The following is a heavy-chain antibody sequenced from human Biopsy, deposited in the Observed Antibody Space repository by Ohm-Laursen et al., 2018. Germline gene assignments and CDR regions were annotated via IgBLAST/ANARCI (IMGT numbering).Heavy chain of an antibody. CDR1: GNTFATYH. J-gene: IGHJ6*02. CDR2: VMPIFGTA. CDR3: ATRVTPVTTLYYYAMDV. Sequence: SSVKVSCKASGNTFATYHIHWVRQAPGQGLEWMGGVMPIFGTANYAQKFQGRVTITADKSTSTAHLDLSSLRSEDTAVYYCATRVTPVTTLYYYAMDVWGQGTTVTVSS. V-gene: IGHV1-69*06. D-gene: IGHD4-17*01.